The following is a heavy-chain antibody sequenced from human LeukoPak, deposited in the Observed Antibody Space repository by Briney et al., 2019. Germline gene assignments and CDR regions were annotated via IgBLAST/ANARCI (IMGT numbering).Heavy chain of an antibody. J-gene: IGHJ4*02. V-gene: IGHV3-7*03. CDR1: GFTFSPYW. Sequence: GGSLRLSCAASGFTFSPYWMTWVRQAPGKGLEWVANIKEDGSERYYVDSVKGRFTISRDNAKNSLYLQMNSLRAEDTAVYYCARGDRRFEYWGRGTLVTVSS. D-gene: IGHD2-21*01. CDR3: ARGDRRFEY. CDR2: IKEDGSER.